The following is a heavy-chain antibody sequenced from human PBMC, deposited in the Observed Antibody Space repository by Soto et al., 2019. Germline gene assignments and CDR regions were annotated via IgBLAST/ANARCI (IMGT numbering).Heavy chain of an antibody. J-gene: IGHJ6*02. D-gene: IGHD6-13*01. V-gene: IGHV5-10-1*01. CDR1: GYSFTSYW. Sequence: PGESLKISCKGSGYSFTSYWISWVRQMPGKGLEWMGRIDPSDSYTNYSPSFQGHVTISADKSISTAYLQWSGLKASDTAMYYCARLGAAPATGYFYYAMDVWGQGTTVTVSS. CDR2: IDPSDSYT. CDR3: ARLGAAPATGYFYYAMDV.